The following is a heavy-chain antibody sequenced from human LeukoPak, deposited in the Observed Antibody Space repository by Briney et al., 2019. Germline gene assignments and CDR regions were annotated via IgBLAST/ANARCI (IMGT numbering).Heavy chain of an antibody. CDR2: IYYSGST. CDR1: GGSISSYY. J-gene: IGHJ2*01. Sequence: PSETLSLTCTVAGGSISSYYWSWIRQPPGEGLEWIAYIYYSGSTNYHPSLKSRFTISVDTSKNQFSLKLTSVTAADTAVYYCARASAHRGIAVAGVYWYFDLWGRGTLVTVSS. V-gene: IGHV4-59*01. CDR3: ARASAHRGIAVAGVYWYFDL. D-gene: IGHD6-19*01.